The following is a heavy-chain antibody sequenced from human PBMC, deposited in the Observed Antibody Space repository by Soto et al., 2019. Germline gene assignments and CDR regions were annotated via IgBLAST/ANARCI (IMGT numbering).Heavy chain of an antibody. D-gene: IGHD3-16*01. CDR3: ARDLGLWGEGWFDP. Sequence: GGSLRLSCAASGFTFSSYSMNWVRQAPGKGLEWVSSISSSSSYIYYADSVKGRFTISRDNAKNSLYLQMNSLRAEDTAVYYCARDLGLWGEGWFDPWGQGTLVTVSS. CDR2: ISSSSSYI. V-gene: IGHV3-21*01. CDR1: GFTFSSYS. J-gene: IGHJ5*02.